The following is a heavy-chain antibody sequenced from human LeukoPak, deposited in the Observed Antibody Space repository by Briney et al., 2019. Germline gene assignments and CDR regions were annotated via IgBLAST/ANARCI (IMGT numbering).Heavy chain of an antibody. Sequence: ASVKVSCKASGYTFTSYGISWVRQAPGQGLEWMGWISAYNGNTNYAQKLQGRVTMTTDTSTSTAYMELRSLRSDDTAVYYCARERPRAPPSGSYSPVDYWGQGTLVTVSS. J-gene: IGHJ4*02. CDR1: GYTFTSYG. V-gene: IGHV1-18*01. CDR2: ISAYNGNT. CDR3: ARERPRAPPSGSYSPVDY. D-gene: IGHD1-26*01.